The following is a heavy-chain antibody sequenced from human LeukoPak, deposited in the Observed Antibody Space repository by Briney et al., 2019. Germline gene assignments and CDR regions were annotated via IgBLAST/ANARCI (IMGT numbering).Heavy chain of an antibody. CDR1: GLTFSSYA. CDR3: AKQFSRWLLLDFDY. CDR2: ISGSGGST. V-gene: IGHV3-23*01. Sequence: PGGSLRLSCAASGLTFSSYAMSWVRQAPGKGLEWVSAISGSGGSTYYADSVKGRFTISRDNSKNTLYLQMNSLRAEDTAVYYCAKQFSRWLLLDFDYWGQGTLVTVSS. D-gene: IGHD3-22*01. J-gene: IGHJ4*02.